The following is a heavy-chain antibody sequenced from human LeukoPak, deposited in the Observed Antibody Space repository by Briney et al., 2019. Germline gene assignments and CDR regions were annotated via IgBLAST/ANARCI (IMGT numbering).Heavy chain of an antibody. V-gene: IGHV4-31*03. CDR1: GGSIGSGGYY. CDR2: IYYSGTT. Sequence: SQTLSLTCSVSGGSIGSGGYYWSWIRQHSGKGLEWIGYIYYSGTTYYNPSLKSRATISVDTSKNQFSLALSSVTAADTAVYYCAGVGSYSSGWYVGFWGQGTLVTVSS. D-gene: IGHD6-19*01. CDR3: AGVGSYSSGWYVGF. J-gene: IGHJ4*02.